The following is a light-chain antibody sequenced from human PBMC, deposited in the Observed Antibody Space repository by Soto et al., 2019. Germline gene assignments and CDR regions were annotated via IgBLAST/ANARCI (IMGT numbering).Light chain of an antibody. CDR2: GAS. J-gene: IGKJ2*01. V-gene: IGKV3-20*01. CDR3: QQYGSSPPYT. CDR1: QSVSSSY. Sequence: EIVLTQSPGTLSLSPGERATLSCRASQSVSSSYFAWYQQKPGQAPRLLIYGASSRATGIPDRFGGSGSGTDFPLTISRLEPEDFAVYYCQQYGSSPPYTFGQGTKLEIK.